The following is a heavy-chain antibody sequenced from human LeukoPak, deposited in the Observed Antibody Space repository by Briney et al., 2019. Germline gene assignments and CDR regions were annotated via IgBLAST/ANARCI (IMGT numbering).Heavy chain of an antibody. V-gene: IGHV1-69*05. Sequence: GASVKVTCKASGYTFTSYDINWVRQATGQGLEWMGGIIPIFGTANYAQKFQGRVTITTDESTSTAYMELSSLRSEDTAVYYCATLAVAGDYYFDYWGQGTLVTVSS. D-gene: IGHD6-19*01. CDR2: IIPIFGTA. CDR3: ATLAVAGDYYFDY. J-gene: IGHJ4*02. CDR1: GYTFTSYD.